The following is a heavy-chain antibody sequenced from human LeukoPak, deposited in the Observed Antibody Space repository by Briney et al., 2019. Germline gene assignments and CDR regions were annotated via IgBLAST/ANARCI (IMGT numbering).Heavy chain of an antibody. CDR3: TRAGRWLQDFDY. J-gene: IGHJ4*02. CDR1: GFTFGDYA. V-gene: IGHV3-49*03. Sequence: GGSLRLSCTASGFTFGDYAMSWFRQAPGKGLEWVGFIRSKAYGGTTEYAASVKGRFTISRDDSKSIAYLQMNNLKTEDTAVYYCTRAGRWLQDFDYWGQGTLVTVSS. CDR2: IRSKAYGGTT. D-gene: IGHD5-24*01.